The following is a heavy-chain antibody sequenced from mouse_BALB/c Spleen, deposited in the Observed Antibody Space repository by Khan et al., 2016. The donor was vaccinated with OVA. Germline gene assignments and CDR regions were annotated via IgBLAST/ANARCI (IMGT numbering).Heavy chain of an antibody. D-gene: IGHD1-1*01. Sequence: DLVKPGASVNLSCKASGYTFTSYWINWIKQRPGQGLEWIGRIAPGSSNAYYNDMFKDKATLTVDTSSSTVYLQLSSLSSEDSAVYFCGREKNNGRSCDAMDYGGQGTSVTVSS. CDR3: GREKNNGRSCDAMDY. J-gene: IGHJ4*01. CDR2: IAPGSSNA. CDR1: GYTFTSYW. V-gene: IGHV1S41*01.